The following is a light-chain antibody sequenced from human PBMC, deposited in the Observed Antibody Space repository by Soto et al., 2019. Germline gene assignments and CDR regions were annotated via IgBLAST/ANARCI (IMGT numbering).Light chain of an antibody. CDR3: QTGGTGIGV. Sequence: QAVLTQSPSASASLGASVKLTCTLSSGHSSYAIAWHQQQPEKGPRYLMKLNSDGSHSKGEGIPDRFSGSSSGAERYLTISSRQSEGEADYYCQTGGTGIGVFGRGTKLAVL. V-gene: IGLV4-69*01. CDR2: LNSDGSH. J-gene: IGLJ3*02. CDR1: SGHSSYA.